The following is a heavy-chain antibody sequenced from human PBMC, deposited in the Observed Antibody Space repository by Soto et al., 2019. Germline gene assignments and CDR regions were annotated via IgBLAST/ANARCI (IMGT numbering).Heavy chain of an antibody. J-gene: IGHJ6*02. CDR3: ARADCSSNSCYFYYGMDV. CDR1: GYTLTTYA. CDR2: INGGNGNT. Sequence: QVQLVQSGAELKTPGASVKVSCKASGYTLTTYAMHWVRQAPGQRPEWRGWINGGNGNTKYSQRFQGRVTITRDTSANTDYMELSSLTSEDKAVYYCARADCSSNSCYFYYGMDVWGQGTTVTVSS. D-gene: IGHD2-2*01. V-gene: IGHV1-3*01.